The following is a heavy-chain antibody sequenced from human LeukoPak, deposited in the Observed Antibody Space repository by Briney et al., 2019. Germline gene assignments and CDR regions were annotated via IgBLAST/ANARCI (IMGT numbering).Heavy chain of an antibody. Sequence: PGGSLRLSCAASGFTFSSYGMHWVRQAPGKGLEWVAFIRYDGSNKYYADSVKGRFTISRDNAKNSLYLQMNSLRAEDTAVYYCARDLPSLAWRYPGFDYWGQGTLVTVSS. J-gene: IGHJ4*02. CDR2: IRYDGSNK. D-gene: IGHD3-3*01. CDR3: ARDLPSLAWRYPGFDY. V-gene: IGHV3-30*02. CDR1: GFTFSSYG.